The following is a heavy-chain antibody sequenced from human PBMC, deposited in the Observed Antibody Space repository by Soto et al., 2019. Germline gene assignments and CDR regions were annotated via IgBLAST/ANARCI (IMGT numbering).Heavy chain of an antibody. V-gene: IGHV1-3*01. J-gene: IGHJ2*01. Sequence: QVQLVQSGAEVKKPGASVKVSCKASGYTFTSYAMHWVRQAPGQRLEWMGWINAGNGNTKYSQKFQGRVTITRDTSASTAYMELSSLRSEDTAVYYCARDRVAARPFWYFDLWGRGTLVTVSS. D-gene: IGHD6-6*01. CDR2: INAGNGNT. CDR3: ARDRVAARPFWYFDL. CDR1: GYTFTSYA.